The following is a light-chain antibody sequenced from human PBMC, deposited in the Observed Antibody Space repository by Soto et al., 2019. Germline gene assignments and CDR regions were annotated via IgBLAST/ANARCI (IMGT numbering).Light chain of an antibody. V-gene: IGKV3-20*01. CDR3: QQYGIATYS. CDR2: DAS. J-gene: IGKJ3*01. Sequence: ARRKRKKISCRASQSVASSHLAWYRQKPGQTPRLLIYDASSRATGIPDRISGSGSGTDFTLTISRLEPEDFAVYYCQQYGIATYSFSPGTEVDIK. CDR1: QSVASSH.